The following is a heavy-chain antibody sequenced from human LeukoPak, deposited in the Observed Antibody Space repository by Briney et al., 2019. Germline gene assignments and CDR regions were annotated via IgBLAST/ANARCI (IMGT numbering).Heavy chain of an antibody. CDR1: GVSFSGYY. D-gene: IGHD1-26*01. CDR3: ARGQAHRYSGSLSDAFDI. Sequence: SETLSLTCAVYGVSFSGYYWSWIRQPPGKGLEWIGEINHSGSTNYNPSLKSRVTISVDTSKNQFSLKLSSVTAADTAVYYCARGQAHRYSGSLSDAFDIWGQGTMVTVSS. V-gene: IGHV4-34*01. CDR2: INHSGST. J-gene: IGHJ3*02.